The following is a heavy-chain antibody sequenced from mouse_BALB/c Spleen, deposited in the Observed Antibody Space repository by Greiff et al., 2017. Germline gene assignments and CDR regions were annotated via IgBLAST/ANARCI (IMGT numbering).Heavy chain of an antibody. CDR2: ISSGSSTI. V-gene: IGHV5-17*02. CDR3: ARWLRYYAMDY. Sequence: EVQRVESGGGLVQPGGSRKLSCAASGFTFSSFGMHWVRQAPEKGLEWVAYISSGSSTIYYADTVKGRFTISRDNPKNTLFLQMTSLRSEDTAMYYCARWLRYYAMDYWGQGTSVTVSS. J-gene: IGHJ4*01. D-gene: IGHD2-2*01. CDR1: GFTFSSFG.